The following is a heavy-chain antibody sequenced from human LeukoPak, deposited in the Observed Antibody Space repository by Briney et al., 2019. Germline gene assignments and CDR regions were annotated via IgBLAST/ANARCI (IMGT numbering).Heavy chain of an antibody. CDR1: GFIFSKYW. CDR3: ARDQVLNRRYYYDSSGYPDY. D-gene: IGHD3-22*01. V-gene: IGHV3-7*01. Sequence: GGSLRLSCAASGFIFSKYWMSWVRQAPGKGLEWVANIKLDGSEKYYMDSVKGRVTISRDNANNLLYLQMNSLRDEDTAVYYCARDQVLNRRYYYDSSGYPDYWGQGTLVTVSS. J-gene: IGHJ4*02. CDR2: IKLDGSEK.